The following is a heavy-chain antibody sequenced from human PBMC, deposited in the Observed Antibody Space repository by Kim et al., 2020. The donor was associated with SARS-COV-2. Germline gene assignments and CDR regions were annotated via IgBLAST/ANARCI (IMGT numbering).Heavy chain of an antibody. D-gene: IGHD2-21*02. V-gene: IGHV3-23*01. Sequence: SNGITSYIDSVKGRFTISRDNSKNKMYLQMNNLRADDTALYFCARGVTYWGQGTLVTVSP. CDR2: SNGIT. J-gene: IGHJ4*02. CDR3: ARGVTY.